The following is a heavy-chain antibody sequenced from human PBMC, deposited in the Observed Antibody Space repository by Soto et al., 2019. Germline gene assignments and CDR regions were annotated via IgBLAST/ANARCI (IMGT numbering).Heavy chain of an antibody. CDR3: AKDYGGKDGDY. CDR1: GGTFSSYT. D-gene: IGHD4-17*01. V-gene: IGHV1-69*08. J-gene: IGHJ4*02. Sequence: QVQLVQSGAEVKKPGSSVKVSCKASGGTFSSYTISWVRQAPGQGLEWMGRIIPILGIANYAQKFQGRVTFTXXKSTSTAYMELSSLRSEDTAVYYCAKDYGGKDGDYWGQGTLVTVSS. CDR2: IIPILGIA.